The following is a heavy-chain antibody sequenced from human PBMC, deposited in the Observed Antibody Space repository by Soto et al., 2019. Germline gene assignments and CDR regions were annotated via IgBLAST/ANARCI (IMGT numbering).Heavy chain of an antibody. J-gene: IGHJ4*02. V-gene: IGHV3-33*01. D-gene: IGHD3-10*01. CDR3: ARGSTDSYPGSRIFDF. Sequence: GGSLRLSCAASGFTFSSYGMHWVRQAPGKGLEWVAVIWYDGSNKYYADSVKGRFTIPRDNSKSTLYLQMSSLRAEDSAIYYCARGSTDSYPGSRIFDFWGRGTLVTVSS. CDR2: IWYDGSNK. CDR1: GFTFSSYG.